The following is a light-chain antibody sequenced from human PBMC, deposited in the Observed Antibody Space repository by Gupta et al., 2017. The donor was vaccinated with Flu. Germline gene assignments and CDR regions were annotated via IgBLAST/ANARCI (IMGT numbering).Light chain of an antibody. CDR3: AAWDDSLNGPV. CDR1: SSNIGSNT. V-gene: IGLV1-44*01. CDR2: SNN. Sequence: QSVLTQPPSPSGSPGQRVTISCSGSSSNIGSNTVNWYQHLPGTAPKLLIYSNNKRPSGVPDRFSGAKSGTSAALAISGLQSEDEADYYCAAWDDSLNGPVFGGGTKLTVL. J-gene: IGLJ3*02.